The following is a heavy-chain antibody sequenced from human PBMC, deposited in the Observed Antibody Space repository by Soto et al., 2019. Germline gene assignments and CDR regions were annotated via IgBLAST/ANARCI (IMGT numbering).Heavy chain of an antibody. CDR2: ISHDGGNE. J-gene: IGHJ2*01. CDR3: AKDASSGYTRGYFDF. D-gene: IGHD6-25*01. V-gene: IGHV3-30*18. Sequence: QVHLEESGGGVVQPGRSLRLSCAASGFSFSTYGMHWVRQAPGKGLEWVAVISHDGGNEFYVDSVKSPFTISRDSSKNTVYLQMNNVRAEDTAVYYCAKDASSGYTRGYFDFRGLGTLVTVYS. CDR1: GFSFSTYG.